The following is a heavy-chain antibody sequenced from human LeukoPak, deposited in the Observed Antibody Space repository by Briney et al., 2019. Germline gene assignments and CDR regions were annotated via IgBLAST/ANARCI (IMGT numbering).Heavy chain of an antibody. D-gene: IGHD6-25*01. V-gene: IGHV4-39*01. Sequence: PSETLSLTCTVSGGSISSSSYYWGWIRQPPGKGLEWIGSIYYSGSTYYNPSLKSRVTISVDTSKNLFALKLSAVTAADTAVYYCARHPLAGATAPNYFDYWGQGTLVTVSS. CDR1: GGSISSSSYY. J-gene: IGHJ4*02. CDR2: IYYSGST. CDR3: ARHPLAGATAPNYFDY.